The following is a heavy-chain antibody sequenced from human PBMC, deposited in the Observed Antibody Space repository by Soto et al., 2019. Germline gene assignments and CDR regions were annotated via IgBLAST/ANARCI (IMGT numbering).Heavy chain of an antibody. CDR2: INYSGST. Sequence: SETLSLTCTVSGGSISSGDYYWSWIRQPPGKGLEWIGEINYSGSTYYNPSLKSRVTISVDTSKNQFSLKLSSVTAADTAVYYCARGHIVVVVAAQASNWFDPWGQGTLVTVSS. J-gene: IGHJ5*02. D-gene: IGHD2-15*01. CDR3: ARGHIVVVVAAQASNWFDP. CDR1: GGSISSGDYY. V-gene: IGHV4-39*07.